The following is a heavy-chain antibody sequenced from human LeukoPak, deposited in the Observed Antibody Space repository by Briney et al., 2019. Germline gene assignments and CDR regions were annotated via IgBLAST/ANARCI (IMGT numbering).Heavy chain of an antibody. J-gene: IGHJ4*02. CDR3: ARDLCSTTSCLDY. CDR1: GFVFSNYG. Sequence: PGRSLRLSCAASGFVFSNYGMFWVRQAPGKGLGWVALIWYDGSKKYYVDSVKGRFTISREDSENTLYLQMNSLRADDTAVYYCARDLCSTTSCLDYWGQGTLVTVSS. D-gene: IGHD2-2*01. V-gene: IGHV3-33*01. CDR2: IWYDGSKK.